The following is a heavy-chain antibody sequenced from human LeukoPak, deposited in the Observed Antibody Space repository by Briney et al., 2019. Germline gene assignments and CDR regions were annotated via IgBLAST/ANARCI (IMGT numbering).Heavy chain of an antibody. J-gene: IGHJ3*02. CDR1: GGTFSSYA. V-gene: IGHV1-69*13. CDR2: IIPIFGTA. Sequence: ASVKVSCKASGGTFSSYAISWVRQAPGQGLEWMGGIIPIFGTANYAQKFQGRVTITADESTSTAYMELSSLRSEDTAVYYCARVKRVVVQNDAFDIWGQGTMVTVSS. CDR3: ARVKRVVVQNDAFDI. D-gene: IGHD2-15*01.